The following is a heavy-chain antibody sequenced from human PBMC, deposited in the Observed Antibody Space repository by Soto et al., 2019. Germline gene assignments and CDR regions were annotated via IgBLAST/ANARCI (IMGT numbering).Heavy chain of an antibody. CDR3: ANYYDSSGHYDY. CDR1: VYSLTSYC. Sequence: GESLKISCKGSVYSLTSYCISWVRQMPGKGLEWMWRIDPSDSYTNYSPSFKGHVTISADKSISTAYLQWSSLKASDTAMYYCANYYDSSGHYDYWGQGTLVTVSS. D-gene: IGHD3-22*01. V-gene: IGHV5-10-1*01. J-gene: IGHJ4*02. CDR2: IDPSDSYT.